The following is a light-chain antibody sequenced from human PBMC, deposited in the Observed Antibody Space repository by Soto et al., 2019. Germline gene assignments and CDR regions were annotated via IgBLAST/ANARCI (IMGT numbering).Light chain of an antibody. CDR3: QLYGSSRG. Sequence: TQSPGTLSLSPGERATLSCRASQSVSSTNLAWYHQKPGQAPRLLVYRASSRATGIPDRFSGSGSGTDFTLTISRLEPEDFAVYYCQLYGSSRGFGQGTKVDIK. CDR1: QSVSSTN. J-gene: IGKJ1*01. V-gene: IGKV3-20*01. CDR2: RAS.